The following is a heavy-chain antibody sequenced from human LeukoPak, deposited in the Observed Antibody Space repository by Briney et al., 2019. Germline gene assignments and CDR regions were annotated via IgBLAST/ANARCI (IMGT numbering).Heavy chain of an antibody. CDR3: ARLRDSSGYYSDY. D-gene: IGHD3-22*01. V-gene: IGHV4-59*01. Sequence: SETLSLTCTVSGGSISSYYWSWIRQPPGKGLEWIGYIYYSGSTNYNPSLKSRVTISVDTSKNQFSLKLSSVTAAGTAVYYCARLRDSSGYYSDYWGQGTLVTVSS. J-gene: IGHJ4*02. CDR1: GGSISSYY. CDR2: IYYSGST.